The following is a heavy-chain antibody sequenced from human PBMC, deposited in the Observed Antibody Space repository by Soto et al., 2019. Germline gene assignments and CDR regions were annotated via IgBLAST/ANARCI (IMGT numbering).Heavy chain of an antibody. CDR3: ARALGYCSSTSCLVGFDY. Sequence: GESLKMYCKGSGHSFTSYWISWERQMPGRGLEWMGIIYPGDSDTRYSPSFQGQVTISADKSISTAYLQWSSLKASDTAMYYCARALGYCSSTSCLVGFDYWGQGTLVTV. J-gene: IGHJ4*02. V-gene: IGHV5-51*01. D-gene: IGHD2-2*01. CDR1: GHSFTSYW. CDR2: IYPGDSDT.